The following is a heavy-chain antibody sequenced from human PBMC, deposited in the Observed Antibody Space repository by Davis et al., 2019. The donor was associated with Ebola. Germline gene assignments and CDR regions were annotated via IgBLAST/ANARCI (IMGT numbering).Heavy chain of an antibody. V-gene: IGHV4-31*03. CDR3: ARNYYYGMDV. CDR2: IYYSGST. CDR1: GGSISSGGYY. Sequence: SETLSPTCTVSGGSISSGGYYWSWIRQHPGKGLEWIGYIYYSGSTYYNPSLKSRVTISVDTSKNQFSLKLSSVTAADTAVYYCARNYYYGMDVWGQGTTVTVSS. J-gene: IGHJ6*02.